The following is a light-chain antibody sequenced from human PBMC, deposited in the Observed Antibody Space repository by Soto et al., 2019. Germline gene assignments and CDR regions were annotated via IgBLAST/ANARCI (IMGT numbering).Light chain of an antibody. V-gene: IGLV2-23*02. CDR1: SSDFGSYNL. CDR2: EVS. J-gene: IGLJ2*01. CDR3: SSYAGSNTFMI. Sequence: QSVLTQPASVSGSPGQSITISCTGTSSDFGSYNLVSWYRHHPGKAPKLMIYEVSERPSGVSNRFSGSKSGNTASLTISGLQAEDEADYYCSSYAGSNTFMIFGGGTKLTVL.